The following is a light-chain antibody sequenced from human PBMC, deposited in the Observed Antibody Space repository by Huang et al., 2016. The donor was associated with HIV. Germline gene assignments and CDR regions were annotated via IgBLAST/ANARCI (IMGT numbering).Light chain of an antibody. Sequence: EIVMTQSPDTLSVSPGERATLSCRASQSVRDKLAWYQQKPGQAPRLLLHATSTSATGVPARFSGSGSGTEFTLTINSLQSEDCGVYYCQQYESWPPLTFGGGTKVEIK. V-gene: IGKV3-15*01. CDR3: QQYESWPPLT. CDR1: QSVRDK. CDR2: ATS. J-gene: IGKJ4*01.